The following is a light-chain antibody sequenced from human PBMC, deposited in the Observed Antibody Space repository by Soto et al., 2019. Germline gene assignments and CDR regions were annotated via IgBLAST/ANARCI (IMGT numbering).Light chain of an antibody. J-gene: IGKJ5*01. CDR2: GAS. CDR3: HQYGISPPVT. Sequence: EIVLTQSPGTLSLSPGERATLSCRASQSVSSSYLAWYQQKPGQAPRLLIYGASSRATGIPDRFSGSGSGTDFTLTISRLXXXDFAMYYCHQYGISPPVTFGQGTRLEXK. CDR1: QSVSSSY. V-gene: IGKV3-20*01.